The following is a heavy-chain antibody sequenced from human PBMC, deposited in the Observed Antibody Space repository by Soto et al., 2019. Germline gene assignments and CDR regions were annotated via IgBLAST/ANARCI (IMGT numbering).Heavy chain of an antibody. V-gene: IGHV3-11*01. CDR2: ISNTAITD. D-gene: IGHD5-12*01. CDR3: ARDLHPMLSHKHDDYSLDV. Sequence: QVQLVESGGDLVKPGGSLRLSCVASGFSFSDYSMTWMRQAPGGGLDFVAFISNTAITDYYADSVKGRFTISRDNARNSVYLQMDRLRAEEAAVYYCARDLHPMLSHKHDDYSLDVWGTGTTVTVSS. J-gene: IGHJ6*04. CDR1: GFSFSDYS.